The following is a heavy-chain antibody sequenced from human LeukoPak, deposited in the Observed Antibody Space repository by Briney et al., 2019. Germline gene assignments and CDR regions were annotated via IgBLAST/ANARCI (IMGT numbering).Heavy chain of an antibody. J-gene: IGHJ3*02. CDR3: ARGLKGGVLRFLEWSLWAFDI. Sequence: ASVKVSCKASEYTFTTYDINWVRQATGQGLEWMGWMNPNSGNTGYAQKFQGRVTMTRNTSISTAYMELSSLRSKDTAVYYCARGLKGGVLRFLEWSLWAFDIWGQGTTVTVSS. CDR2: MNPNSGNT. CDR1: EYTFTTYD. V-gene: IGHV1-8*01. D-gene: IGHD3-3*01.